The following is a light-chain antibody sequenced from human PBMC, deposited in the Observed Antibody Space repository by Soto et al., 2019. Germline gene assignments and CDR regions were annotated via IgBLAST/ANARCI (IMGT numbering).Light chain of an antibody. V-gene: IGKV3-20*01. CDR3: QQYDSSPPVT. CDR2: GTS. J-gene: IGKJ4*01. CDR1: QSVSSSY. Sequence: EIVLTQSPATLSLSPGERATLSCRASQSVSSSYLAWYQQKPGQAPRLLLYGTSNRATGIPDRFSGSGSGIDFALAISRLETQDCAVYYWQQYDSSPPVTFGGGTKVEIK.